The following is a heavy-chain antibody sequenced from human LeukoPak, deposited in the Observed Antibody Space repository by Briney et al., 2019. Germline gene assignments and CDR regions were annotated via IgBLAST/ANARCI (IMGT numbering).Heavy chain of an antibody. J-gene: IGHJ6*02. CDR1: GGSFSGNY. CDR2: INHSGST. Sequence: SETLSLTCAVYGGSFSGNYWSWIRQPPGKGLEWIGEINHSGSTNYNPSLKSRVTISVDTSKNQFSLKLSSVTAADTAVYYCARGGPDSSGYYYYYYYYGMDVWGQGTTVTVSS. V-gene: IGHV4-34*01. D-gene: IGHD3-22*01. CDR3: ARGGPDSSGYYYYYYYYGMDV.